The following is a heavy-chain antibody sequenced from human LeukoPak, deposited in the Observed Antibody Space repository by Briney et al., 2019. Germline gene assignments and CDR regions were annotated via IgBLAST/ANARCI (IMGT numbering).Heavy chain of an antibody. CDR1: GYTITNFW. Sequence: KPGESLKISCKGSGYTITNFWIGWVRQMPGKGLEWMGIIHPGDSDTRYSPSFQGQVTISADKSISTAYLQWSSLKASDTAIYYCVRRYCSSTSCPLYYFDYWGQGTLVTVSS. CDR3: VRRYCSSTSCPLYYFDY. CDR2: IHPGDSDT. V-gene: IGHV5-51*01. D-gene: IGHD2-2*01. J-gene: IGHJ4*02.